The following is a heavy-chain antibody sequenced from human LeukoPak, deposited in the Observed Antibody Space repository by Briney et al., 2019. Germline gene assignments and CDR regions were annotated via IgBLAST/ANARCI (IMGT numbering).Heavy chain of an antibody. D-gene: IGHD3-16*02. J-gene: IGHJ4*02. CDR3: ARFVPRVWGSYRQGYYFDY. CDR2: MNPNSGNT. Sequence: ASVKVSCKASGYTFTSYDINWVRQATGQGLEWMGWMNPNSGNTGYAQKFQGRVTITRNTSISTAYMELSSLRSEDTAVYYCARFVPRVWGSYRQGYYFDYWGQGTLVNVSS. CDR1: GYTFTSYD. V-gene: IGHV1-8*03.